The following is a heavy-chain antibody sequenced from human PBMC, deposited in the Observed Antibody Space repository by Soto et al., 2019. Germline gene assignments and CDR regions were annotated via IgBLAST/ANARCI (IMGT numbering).Heavy chain of an antibody. V-gene: IGHV3-21*01. J-gene: IGHJ1*01. Sequence: EVQLLESGGGLVQPGGSLRLSCAASGFTFSSYAMSWVRQAPGKGLEWVSSIDRTSSHRYYADSVKGRFTISRDNAKNSLYLQMNSLRAEDTAVYYCASWVGYCSGGSCQGYFQYWGQGTLVTVSS. CDR3: ASWVGYCSGGSCQGYFQY. CDR1: GFTFSSYA. CDR2: IDRTSSHR. D-gene: IGHD2-15*01.